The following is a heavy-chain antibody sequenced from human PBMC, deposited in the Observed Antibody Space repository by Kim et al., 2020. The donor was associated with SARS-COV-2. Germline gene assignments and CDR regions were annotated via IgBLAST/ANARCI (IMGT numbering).Heavy chain of an antibody. CDR1: GFTFSSYR. Sequence: GGSLRLSCAASGFTFSSYRMNWVRQAPGKGLEWVSSITSISSYIYYADSVKGRFTISRDNAKNSLYLQMNSLRAEDTAMYYCARDAYVQRYFDWLPRSSGWFDPWGQGTLVTVSS. V-gene: IGHV3-21*01. J-gene: IGHJ5*02. CDR3: ARDAYVQRYFDWLPRSSGWFDP. D-gene: IGHD3-9*01. CDR2: ITSISSYI.